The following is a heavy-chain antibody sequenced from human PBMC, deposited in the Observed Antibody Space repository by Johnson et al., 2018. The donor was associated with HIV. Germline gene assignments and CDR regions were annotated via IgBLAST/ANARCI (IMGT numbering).Heavy chain of an antibody. D-gene: IGHD3-22*01. V-gene: IGHV3-66*01. Sequence: VQLVESRGGLVQPGGSLRLSCAASGFTVSSNYMSWVRQAPGKGLEWVSVIYSGGSTYYADSVKGRFTISRDNSKNTLYLQMNSLRAEDTAVYYCAREEVVVPGHDAFDIWGQGTMVTVSS. CDR1: GFTVSSNY. J-gene: IGHJ3*02. CDR3: AREEVVVPGHDAFDI. CDR2: IYSGGST.